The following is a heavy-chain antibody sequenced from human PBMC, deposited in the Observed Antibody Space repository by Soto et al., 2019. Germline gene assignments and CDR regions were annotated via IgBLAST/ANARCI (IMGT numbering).Heavy chain of an antibody. CDR3: TTDDPINKY. Sequence: KSGGSLRLSCAASGFTFSNAWMSWVRQAPGKGLEWVGRIKSKIDGGTTDYAAPVKGRFAISRDDSKNTLYLQMNSLKTEDTALYYCTTDDPINKYWGQGTLVTVSS. V-gene: IGHV3-15*01. CDR1: GFTFSNAW. CDR2: IKSKIDGGTT. J-gene: IGHJ4*02.